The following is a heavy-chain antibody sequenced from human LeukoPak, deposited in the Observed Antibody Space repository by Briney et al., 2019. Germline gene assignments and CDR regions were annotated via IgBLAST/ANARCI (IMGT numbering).Heavy chain of an antibody. D-gene: IGHD2-2*01. J-gene: IGHJ4*02. CDR1: GFTFGGYV. Sequence: GGSLRLSCGASGFTFGGYVMNWVRQVPGKGLEWVSGISGSGGRTFYADSVKGRSTISRDNSKSTLYLQMNSLRAEDTAVYYCAKDGTSAYFDYFDYWGQGTLVTVSS. CDR3: AKDGTSAYFDYFDY. CDR2: ISGSGGRT. V-gene: IGHV3-23*01.